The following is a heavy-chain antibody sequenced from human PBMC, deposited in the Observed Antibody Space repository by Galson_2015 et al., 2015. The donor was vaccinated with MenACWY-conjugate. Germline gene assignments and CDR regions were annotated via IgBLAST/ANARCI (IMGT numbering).Heavy chain of an antibody. CDR3: ARDGYCGGDCFSTDRTYYYYMDV. CDR2: IHYSGRN. J-gene: IGHJ6*03. V-gene: IGHV4-31*03. Sequence: TLSLTCSVSGASPSSGGYYWSWIRQHPGKGLEWIGHIHYSGRNYCNPSLQSRISMSVDTSKNQFSLTLTSVTAADTAVYYCARDGYCGGDCFSTDRTYYYYMDVWGRGTTVTVYS. CDR1: GASPSSGGYY. D-gene: IGHD2-21*01.